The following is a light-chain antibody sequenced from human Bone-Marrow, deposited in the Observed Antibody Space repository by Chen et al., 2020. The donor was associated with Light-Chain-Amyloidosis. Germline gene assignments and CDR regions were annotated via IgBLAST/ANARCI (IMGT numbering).Light chain of an antibody. J-gene: IGKJ1*01. CDR3: QQYGSSPGT. CDR2: GAS. Sequence: EIVLTQPPGTLSLSPGERATHSCRASQSVSSSYLAWYQQKPGQAHRLLIYGASSRATGIPDRFSGSGSGTDFTLTISRLEPEDFAVYYCQQYGSSPGTFGQGTKVEIK. V-gene: IGKV3-20*01. CDR1: QSVSSSY.